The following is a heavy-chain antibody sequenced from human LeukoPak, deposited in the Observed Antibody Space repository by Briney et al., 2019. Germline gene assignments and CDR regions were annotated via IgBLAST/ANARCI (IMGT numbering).Heavy chain of an antibody. CDR3: ASGLAGSYGMDV. Sequence: SETLSLTCAVYRGSFSGYYWSWIRQSPEKGLEWIGEINRGGSTNYNPSLKSRVTISVDTSKNQFSLKLSSVTAADTAVYYCASGLAGSYGMDVWGQGTTVTVSS. D-gene: IGHD3-9*01. J-gene: IGHJ6*02. CDR1: RGSFSGYY. CDR2: INRGGST. V-gene: IGHV4-34*01.